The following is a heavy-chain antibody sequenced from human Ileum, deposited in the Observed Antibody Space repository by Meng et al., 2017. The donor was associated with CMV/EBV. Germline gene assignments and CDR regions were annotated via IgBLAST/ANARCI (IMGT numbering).Heavy chain of an antibody. D-gene: IGHD2-21*01. CDR3: ARGTTYCDTARCSEYFQQ. V-gene: IGHV6-1*01. J-gene: IGHJ1*01. CDR2: TYYRSKWYN. CDR1: SNSAT. Sequence: SNSATWNCIRQSPSRGLEWLGRTYYRSKWYNNSTVSVKNRITINPDTSQNQFSLQLNSVTPEDTAVYYCARGTTYCDTARCSEYFQQWGQGTLVTVSS.